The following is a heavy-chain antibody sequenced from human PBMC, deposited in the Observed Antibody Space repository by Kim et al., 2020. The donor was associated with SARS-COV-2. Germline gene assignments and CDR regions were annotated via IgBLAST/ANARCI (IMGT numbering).Heavy chain of an antibody. Sequence: GGSLRLSCATSGFTFSTYAMSWVRQAPGKGLEWVSALSGGGNSAYYADPVNGRFTISRDNSNNILYLQMNGLRVEDTARYYCARLTTNYHYYWGQGTLVT. CDR3: ARLTTNYHYY. J-gene: IGHJ4*02. D-gene: IGHD1-7*01. CDR2: LSGGGNSA. CDR1: GFTFSTYA. V-gene: IGHV3-23*01.